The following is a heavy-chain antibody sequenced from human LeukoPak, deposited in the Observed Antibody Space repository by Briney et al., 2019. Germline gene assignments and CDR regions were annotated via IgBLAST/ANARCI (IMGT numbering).Heavy chain of an antibody. Sequence: PSETLSLTCAVYGGSFSGYYWSWIRQPPGKGLEWIGEINHRGSTNYNPSLKSRVTISVDTSKNQFSLKLSSVTAADTAVYYCARGSGFDPWGQGTLVTVSS. CDR2: INHRGST. D-gene: IGHD6-25*01. CDR3: ARGSGFDP. CDR1: GGSFSGYY. V-gene: IGHV4-34*01. J-gene: IGHJ5*02.